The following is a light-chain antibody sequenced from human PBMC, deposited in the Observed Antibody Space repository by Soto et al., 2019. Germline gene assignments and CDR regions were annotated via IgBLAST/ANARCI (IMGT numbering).Light chain of an antibody. Sequence: QPVLTQSSSASASLGSSINLTCTLSRRHSSYIIAWHQQQPGKAPRYLMKLEGSGTYNKGGGVPDRFSGSSSGADRSLTTCNHSFEEEDDYYCETWGSSTYVFGTGTKVTVL. V-gene: IGLV4-60*02. CDR1: RRHSSYI. J-gene: IGLJ1*01. CDR3: ETWGSSTYV. CDR2: LEGSGTY.